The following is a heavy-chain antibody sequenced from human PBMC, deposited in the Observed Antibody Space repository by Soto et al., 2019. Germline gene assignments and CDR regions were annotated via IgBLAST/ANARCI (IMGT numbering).Heavy chain of an antibody. V-gene: IGHV1-58*02. CDR1: GFTFTSSA. D-gene: IGHD3-10*01. J-gene: IGHJ4*02. Sequence: SVKVSCKASGFTFTSSAMQWARQARGQRLEWIGWIVVGSGNTNYAQKFQERVTITRDMSTSTAYMELSSLRSEDTAVYYCAASYYYGSGSYYNSKNDPFDYWGQGTLVTVSS. CDR2: IVVGSGNT. CDR3: AASYYYGSGSYYNSKNDPFDY.